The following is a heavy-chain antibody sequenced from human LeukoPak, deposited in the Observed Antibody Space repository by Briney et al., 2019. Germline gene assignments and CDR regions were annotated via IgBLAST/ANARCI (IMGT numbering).Heavy chain of an antibody. Sequence: SETLSLTCHVSSFSISSGYYWGWIRQPPGKGLEWIGSVFHTGRTYYSTSLKTRVSISIDTSKNQFSLKLSSVTAADTAVYYCAKGPKPGAITMVRGVRSYYYYMDVWGKGTTVTISS. V-gene: IGHV4-38-2*02. J-gene: IGHJ6*03. CDR1: SFSISSGYY. CDR2: VFHTGRT. CDR3: AKGPKPGAITMVRGVRSYYYYMDV. D-gene: IGHD3-10*01.